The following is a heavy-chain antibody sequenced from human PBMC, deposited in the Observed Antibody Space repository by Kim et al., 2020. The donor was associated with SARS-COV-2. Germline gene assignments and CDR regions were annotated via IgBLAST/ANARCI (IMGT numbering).Heavy chain of an antibody. Sequence: GGSLRLSCAASGFTFTSYAMSWVRQAPGKGLEWVSTISDPGDDTSYADSVKGRFTISRDNSKNTLFLQMNSLRAEDTAVYYCARKGGLPRAPDYWGQGTL. CDR3: ARKGGLPRAPDY. CDR1: GFTFTSYA. J-gene: IGHJ4*02. D-gene: IGHD3-16*01. CDR2: ISDPGDDT. V-gene: IGHV3-23*01.